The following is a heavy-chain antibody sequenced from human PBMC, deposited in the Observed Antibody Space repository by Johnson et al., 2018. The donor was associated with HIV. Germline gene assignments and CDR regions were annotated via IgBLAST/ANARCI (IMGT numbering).Heavy chain of an antibody. CDR1: GFTFSGYW. CDR3: ARDGRGEQLVDQGDAFDI. D-gene: IGHD6-6*01. CDR2: IKQDGSEK. Sequence: EVQLVESGGGLVRPGESLRLSCVASGFTFSGYWMTWVRQAPGKGLEWVANIKQDGSEKYYVDSVKGRFTIYRDNDKNSLYLPMNSLRAEDTALYFCARDGRGEQLVDQGDAFDIWGQGTMVTVSS. J-gene: IGHJ3*02. V-gene: IGHV3-7*03.